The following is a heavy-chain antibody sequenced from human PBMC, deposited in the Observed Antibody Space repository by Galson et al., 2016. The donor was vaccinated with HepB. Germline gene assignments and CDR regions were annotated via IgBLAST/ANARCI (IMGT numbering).Heavy chain of an antibody. CDR2: THPRSGDS. J-gene: IGHJ6*04. D-gene: IGHD2-15*01. Sequence: SVKVSCKASGYINYDIVWVRQATGQGLEWMGWTHPRSGDSGYAQKFQGRISMTGDTSINTFYMEMSSLKSEDTAVYYCAKASGYCGGGSCFGSYGLDIWGNGTTVTVSS. V-gene: IGHV1-8*01. CDR3: AKASGYCGGGSCFGSYGLDI. CDR1: GYINYD.